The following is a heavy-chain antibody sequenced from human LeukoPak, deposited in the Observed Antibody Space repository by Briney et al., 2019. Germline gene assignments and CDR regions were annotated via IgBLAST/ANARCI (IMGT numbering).Heavy chain of an antibody. V-gene: IGHV3-23*01. CDR1: GFTFSSYA. Sequence: GGPLRLSCAASGFTFSSYAMSWVRQAPGKGLEWVSAISGSGGGTYYADSVKGRFTISRDNAKNTLYLQMTNLRAEDTAVYFCAQDRYVSSGRDDYWGQGTLVTVSS. CDR2: ISGSGGGT. CDR3: AQDRYVSSGRDDY. D-gene: IGHD6-19*01. J-gene: IGHJ4*02.